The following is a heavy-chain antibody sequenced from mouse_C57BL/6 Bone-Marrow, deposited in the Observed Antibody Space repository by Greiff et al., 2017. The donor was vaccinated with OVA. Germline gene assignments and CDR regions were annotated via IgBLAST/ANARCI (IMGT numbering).Heavy chain of an antibody. Sequence: EVQLQQSGPVLVKPGPSVKISCKASGFTFTDYYMHWVKQRHGKSLEWIGLVYPYNGGTSYNQKFKGKATLTVDTSSSTAYMELNSLTSEDSAVYYCARLWYYGSRYWYFDVWGTGTTVTVSS. CDR3: ARLWYYGSRYWYFDV. V-gene: IGHV1-36*01. D-gene: IGHD1-1*01. CDR2: VYPYNGGT. CDR1: GFTFTDYY. J-gene: IGHJ1*03.